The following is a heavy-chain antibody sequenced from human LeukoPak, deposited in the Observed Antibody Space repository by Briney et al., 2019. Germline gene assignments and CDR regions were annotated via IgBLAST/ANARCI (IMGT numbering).Heavy chain of an antibody. CDR2: IYSGGST. Sequence: GGSLRLSCAASEFTVNSNYMIWVRQAPGKGLEWVSLIYSGGSTYNADSVKDRFTISRDNSKNTVYLHMNSLRAEDTAVYYCAELDSSSPRYWGQGTLVTVSS. CDR3: AELDSSSPRY. CDR1: EFTVNSNY. V-gene: IGHV3-66*01. D-gene: IGHD6-13*01. J-gene: IGHJ4*02.